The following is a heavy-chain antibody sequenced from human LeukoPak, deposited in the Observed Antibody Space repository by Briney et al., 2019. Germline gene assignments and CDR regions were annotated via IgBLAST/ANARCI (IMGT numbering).Heavy chain of an antibody. Sequence: RRSLRLSCAASGFAFSSDAMSWVRQAPGKGLGWVSAISGSGGSTYYADSVKGRFTISRDNSKNTLYLQMNSLRAEDTAVYYCAKGYCSGGSCYYFDYWGQGTLVTVSS. V-gene: IGHV3-23*01. CDR2: ISGSGGST. CDR1: GFAFSSDA. CDR3: AKGYCSGGSCYYFDY. D-gene: IGHD2-15*01. J-gene: IGHJ4*02.